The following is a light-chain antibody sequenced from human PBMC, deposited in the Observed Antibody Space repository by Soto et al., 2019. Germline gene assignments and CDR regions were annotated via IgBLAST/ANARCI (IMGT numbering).Light chain of an antibody. Sequence: VLAQSPCTLSLSLGERATLSCRASESVDNFLVWYQQKPGKAPRLLIYDAFNRASGVPARFSGSGSGTDFTLTISSLEPEDFATYYCQKYSVWPVTFGPGTKVDIK. CDR1: ESVDNF. CDR3: QKYSVWPVT. J-gene: IGKJ3*01. V-gene: IGKV3-11*01. CDR2: DAF.